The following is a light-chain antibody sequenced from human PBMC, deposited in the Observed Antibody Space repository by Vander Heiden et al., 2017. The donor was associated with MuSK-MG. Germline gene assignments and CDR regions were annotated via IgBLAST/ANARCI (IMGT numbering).Light chain of an antibody. CDR2: RSD. CDR3: ASWDDSLNGVL. CDR1: SSNIGSYT. J-gene: IGLJ2*01. V-gene: IGLV1-44*01. Sequence: SVLTQPPSASGTPGQRITISCSGSSSNIGSYTVTWYRQVPGTAPKVLIFRSDQRPSGVPDRFSGSKSGTSASLAISGLQSEDEAHYYCASWDDSLNGVLFGGGTKLTVL.